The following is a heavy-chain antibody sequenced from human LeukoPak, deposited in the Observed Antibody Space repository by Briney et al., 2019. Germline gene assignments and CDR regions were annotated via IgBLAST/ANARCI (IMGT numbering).Heavy chain of an antibody. Sequence: SETLSLTCTVSGVSISSFYWSWIRQPPGKGLKWIGYIYYSGSTNYNPSLKSRVTISLDTSKNQFSLKLRSVTAADTAVYYCARSDHGLVGSGKLDVWGQGTTVTVSS. V-gene: IGHV4-59*01. J-gene: IGHJ6*02. D-gene: IGHD3-10*01. CDR1: GVSISSFY. CDR3: ARSDHGLVGSGKLDV. CDR2: IYYSGST.